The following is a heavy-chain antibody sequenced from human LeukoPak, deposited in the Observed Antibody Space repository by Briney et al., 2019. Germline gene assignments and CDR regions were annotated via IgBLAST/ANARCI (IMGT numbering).Heavy chain of an antibody. J-gene: IGHJ6*02. Sequence: SVKVSCKASGGTFSSYAISWVRQAPGQGLEWMGGIIPIFGTANYAQKFQGRVTITADESTSTAYMELSSLRSEDTAVYYCARGPNQVNLLGYCSGGSCYYYYGMDVWGQGTTVTVSS. D-gene: IGHD2-15*01. V-gene: IGHV1-69*13. CDR2: IIPIFGTA. CDR1: GGTFSSYA. CDR3: ARGPNQVNLLGYCSGGSCYYYYGMDV.